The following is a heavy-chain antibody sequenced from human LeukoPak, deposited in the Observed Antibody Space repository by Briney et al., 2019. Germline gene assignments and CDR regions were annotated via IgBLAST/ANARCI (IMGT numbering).Heavy chain of an antibody. CDR1: GGSISSSSYY. J-gene: IGHJ3*02. CDR2: IYYSGST. D-gene: IGHD6-13*01. Sequence: NSSETLSLTCTVFGGSISSSSYYWGWIRQPPGKGLEWIGSIYYSGSTYYNPSLKSRVTISVDTSKNQFSLKLSSVTAADTAVYYCARDVRAAAGTPVAFDIWGQGTMVTVSP. V-gene: IGHV4-39*07. CDR3: ARDVRAAAGTPVAFDI.